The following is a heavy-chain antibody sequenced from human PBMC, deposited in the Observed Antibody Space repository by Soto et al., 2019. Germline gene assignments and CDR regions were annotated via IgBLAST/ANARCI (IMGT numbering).Heavy chain of an antibody. D-gene: IGHD6-6*01. CDR2: ISYDGSNK. J-gene: IGHJ4*02. CDR3: ARDQYSSSSALLDY. Sequence: GGSLRLSCAASGFTFSSYAMHWVRQAPGKGLEWVAVISYDGSNKYYADSVKGRFTISRDNSKNTLYLQMNSLRAEDTAVYYCARDQYSSSSALLDYWGQGTLVTVSS. V-gene: IGHV3-30-3*01. CDR1: GFTFSSYA.